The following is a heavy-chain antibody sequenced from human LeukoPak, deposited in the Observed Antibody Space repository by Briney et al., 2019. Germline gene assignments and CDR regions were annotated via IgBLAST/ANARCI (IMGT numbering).Heavy chain of an antibody. CDR3: ARDPTYDYVWGSYRYFDY. D-gene: IGHD3-16*02. V-gene: IGHV3-7*01. CDR1: GFTFSSYW. CDR2: IKQDGSEK. J-gene: IGHJ4*02. Sequence: PGGSLRLSCAASGFTFSSYWMSWVRQAPGKGLEWVANIKQDGSEKYYVDSVKGRFTISRDNAKNSLYLQMNSLRAEDTAVYYCARDPTYDYVWGSYRYFDYWGQGTLVTVSS.